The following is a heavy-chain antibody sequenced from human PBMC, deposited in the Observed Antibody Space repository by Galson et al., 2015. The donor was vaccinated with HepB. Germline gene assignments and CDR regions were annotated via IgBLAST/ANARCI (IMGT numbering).Heavy chain of an antibody. CDR1: GFSFSHSW. Sequence: LSLSCAGSGFSFSHSWTSWVPQAPGKGLAWGDNIKPDGSEKYYVDTVKGRFTISRDNAKSSLYLQMNSLRAEETAVYYCARDLRGSGWYVDYWGQGTLVTVSS. CDR2: IKPDGSEK. J-gene: IGHJ4*02. CDR3: ARDLRGSGWYVDY. D-gene: IGHD6-19*01. V-gene: IGHV3-7*01.